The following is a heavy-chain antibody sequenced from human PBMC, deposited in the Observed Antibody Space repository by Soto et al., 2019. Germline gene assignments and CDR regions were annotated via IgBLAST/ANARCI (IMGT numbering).Heavy chain of an antibody. CDR1: GYSISSGYY. V-gene: IGHV4-38-2*02. Sequence: SETLSLTCTVSGYSISSGYYWGWIRQPPGKGLEWIGSIYHSGSTYYNPSLKSRVTISVDTSKNQFSLKLSSVTAADTAVYYCARSSGIAVAAATEYFQHWGQGTLVTVSS. CDR3: ARSSGIAVAAATEYFQH. D-gene: IGHD6-19*01. CDR2: IYHSGST. J-gene: IGHJ1*01.